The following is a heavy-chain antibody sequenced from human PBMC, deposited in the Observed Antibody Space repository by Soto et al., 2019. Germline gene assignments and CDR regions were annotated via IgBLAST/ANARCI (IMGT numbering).Heavy chain of an antibody. CDR1: GYTFTSYD. Sequence: ASVKVSCKASGYTFTSYDINWVRQATGQGLEWMGWINPNSGGTNYAQKFQGWVTMTRDTSISTAYMELSRLRSDDTAVYYCARGISSEDYYYYMDVWGKGTTVTGLL. V-gene: IGHV1-2*04. CDR3: ARGISSEDYYYYMDV. J-gene: IGHJ6*03. D-gene: IGHD3-10*01. CDR2: INPNSGGT.